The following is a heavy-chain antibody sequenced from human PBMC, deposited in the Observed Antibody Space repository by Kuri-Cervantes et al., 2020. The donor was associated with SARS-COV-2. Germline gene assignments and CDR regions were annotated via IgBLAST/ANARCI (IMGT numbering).Heavy chain of an antibody. V-gene: IGHV4-39*01. Sequence: GSLRLSCTVSGGAISSSSYYWGWIRQPPGKGLEWIGSIYYSWSTYYNPSLKSRVTISVDTSKNQFSLKLSFVTAADTAVYYCARQGDGGFRAVAGTTEWGYWGQGTLVTVSS. CDR2: IYYSWST. CDR1: GGAISSSSYY. CDR3: ARQGDGGFRAVAGTTEWGY. D-gene: IGHD6-19*01. J-gene: IGHJ4*02.